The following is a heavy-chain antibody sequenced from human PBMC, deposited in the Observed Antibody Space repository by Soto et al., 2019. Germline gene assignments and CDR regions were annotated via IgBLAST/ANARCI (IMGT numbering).Heavy chain of an antibody. J-gene: IGHJ4*02. D-gene: IGHD5-12*01. CDR1: GFTFSSYA. CDR2: ISGSGGST. CDR3: AKDLIDSGYESGTFDY. Sequence: GGSLRLSCAASGFTFSSYAMSWVRQAPGKGLEWVSAISGSGGSTYYADSVKGRFTISRDNSKNTLYLQMNSLRAEDTAVYYCAKDLIDSGYESGTFDYWGQGTLVTVSS. V-gene: IGHV3-23*01.